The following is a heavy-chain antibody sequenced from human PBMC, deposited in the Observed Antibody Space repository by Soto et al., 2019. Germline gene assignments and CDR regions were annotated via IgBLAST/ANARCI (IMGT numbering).Heavy chain of an antibody. CDR1: GFTFSSYS. J-gene: IGHJ4*02. CDR3: ARDPDEIYDSSGHPPLYGFDY. CDR2: ISSSSSTI. D-gene: IGHD3-22*01. Sequence: GGSLRLSCAASGFTFSSYSMNWVRQAPGKGLEWVSYISSSSSTIYYADSVKGRFTISRDNAKNSLYLQMNSLRDEDTAVYYCARDPDEIYDSSGHPPLYGFDYWGQGTLVTVSS. V-gene: IGHV3-48*02.